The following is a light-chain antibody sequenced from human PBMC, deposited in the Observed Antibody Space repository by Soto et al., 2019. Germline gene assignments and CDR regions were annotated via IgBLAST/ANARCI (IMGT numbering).Light chain of an antibody. J-gene: IGKJ2*01. CDR1: QSVNSN. Sequence: EIVMTQSPATLSVSPGERANLSCRASQSVNSNLAWYQQKPGQAPRHLIYGASTRATGIPARFSGSGSGTEFTLTISSLQSEDFAVYYCQQYNNWPRTFGQGTKLEIK. CDR2: GAS. CDR3: QQYNNWPRT. V-gene: IGKV3-15*01.